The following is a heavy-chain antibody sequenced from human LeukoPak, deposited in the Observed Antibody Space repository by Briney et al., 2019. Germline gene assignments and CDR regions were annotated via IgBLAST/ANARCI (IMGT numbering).Heavy chain of an antibody. CDR2: ISWNSGSI. J-gene: IGHJ3*02. Sequence: GRSLRLSCAASGFTFDDYAMHWVRQAPGKGLEWVSGISWNSGSIGYADSVKGRFTISRDNAKNSLNLQMNSLRAEDTALYYCAKDIRGLGDYGLMDAFDIWGQGTMVIVSS. V-gene: IGHV3-9*01. CDR3: AKDIRGLGDYGLMDAFDI. CDR1: GFTFDDYA. D-gene: IGHD4-17*01.